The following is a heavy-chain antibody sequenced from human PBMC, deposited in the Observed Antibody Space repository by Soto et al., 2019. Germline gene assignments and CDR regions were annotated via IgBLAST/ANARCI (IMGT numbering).Heavy chain of an antibody. CDR1: GFTFSSYS. Sequence: PVGSLSLSWSASGFTFSSYSMNWVRQAPGKGLEWVSSISSSSSYIYYADSVKGRFTISRDNAKNSLYLQMNSLRAEDTAVYYCARGGWDLWFGELSQDYYYYGMDVWGQGTTVTVSS. J-gene: IGHJ6*02. CDR2: ISSSSSYI. D-gene: IGHD3-10*01. V-gene: IGHV3-21*01. CDR3: ARGGWDLWFGELSQDYYYYGMDV.